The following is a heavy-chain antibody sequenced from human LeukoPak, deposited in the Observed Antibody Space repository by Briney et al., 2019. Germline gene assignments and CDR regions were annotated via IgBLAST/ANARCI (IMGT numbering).Heavy chain of an antibody. V-gene: IGHV4-30-2*01. Sequence: SQTLSLTCAVSGGSISSGGYSWSWIRQPPGKGLEWIAYIYHSGTTYYNPSLKSRVTISVDRSKNQFSLKLSSVTAADTAVYYYAGGSGYAFEYWGQGTLVTVSS. CDR1: GGSISSGGYS. CDR2: IYHSGTT. D-gene: IGHD5-12*01. CDR3: AGGSGYAFEY. J-gene: IGHJ4*02.